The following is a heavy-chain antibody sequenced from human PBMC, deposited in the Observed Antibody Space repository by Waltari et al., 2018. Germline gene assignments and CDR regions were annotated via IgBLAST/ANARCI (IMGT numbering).Heavy chain of an antibody. Sequence: EVQLVESGGGLVQPGGSLRLSCVASGFTLSDYWMHWVRQAPGKGLMWVSRIDSDGSTTNYADSVKGRFTISRDNAKNTAYLQINSLRAEDTAVYYCASGYYYSVFDSWGQGTLVTVSS. V-gene: IGHV3-74*01. J-gene: IGHJ4*02. CDR2: IDSDGSTT. CDR1: GFTLSDYW. D-gene: IGHD3-22*01. CDR3: ASGYYYSVFDS.